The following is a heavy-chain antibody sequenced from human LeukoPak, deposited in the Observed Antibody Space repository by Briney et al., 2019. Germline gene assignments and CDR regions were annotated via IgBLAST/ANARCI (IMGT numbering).Heavy chain of an antibody. D-gene: IGHD6-19*01. CDR1: GFTLNGHW. J-gene: IGHJ4*02. V-gene: IGHV3-74*01. CDR2: INGDGSTI. CDR3: ARDWSGWFNLVDY. Sequence: GGSLRLSCEASGFTLNGHWMHWVRQAPGKGLVWVSLINGDGSTISYADSVEGRFTISRDNAKNRLYLQMNSLRAEDSAVYYCARDWSGWFNLVDYWGQGTLVTVSS.